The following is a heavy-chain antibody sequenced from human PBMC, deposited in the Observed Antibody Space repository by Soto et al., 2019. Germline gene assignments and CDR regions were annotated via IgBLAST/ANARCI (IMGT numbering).Heavy chain of an antibody. D-gene: IGHD3-9*01. CDR1: GASIGTSNW. Sequence: QVQLQESGPGLVKLLGTLSLTWAVSGASIGTSNWWSWVRQSPGKGLEWIGEIHDSGSTESNPYLKSRVTTSLDKTKNQFSLNVSSVTAADTAVYYCARLNTYDVLNQSAYGGQGSVFTVSS. V-gene: IGHV4-4*02. J-gene: IGHJ4*02. CDR2: IHDSGST. CDR3: ARLNTYDVLNQSAY.